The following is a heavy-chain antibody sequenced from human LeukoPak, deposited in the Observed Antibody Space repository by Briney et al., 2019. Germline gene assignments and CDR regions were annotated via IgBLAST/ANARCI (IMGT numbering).Heavy chain of an antibody. V-gene: IGHV4-59*11. CDR1: GGSISSHY. D-gene: IGHD3-22*01. CDR2: IYYSGST. J-gene: IGHJ6*02. CDR3: ARGNYYDSSGYSPHFYFYYGMDV. Sequence: SETLSLTCTVSGGSISSHYWSWIRQPPGKGLEWIGYIYYSGSTNYNPSLKSRVTISVDTSKNQFSLKLSSVTAADTAVYYCARGNYYDSSGYSPHFYFYYGMDVWGQGTTVAVSS.